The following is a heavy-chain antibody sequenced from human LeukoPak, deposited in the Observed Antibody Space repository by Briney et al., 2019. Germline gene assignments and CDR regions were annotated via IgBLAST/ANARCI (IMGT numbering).Heavy chain of an antibody. CDR3: ASKISVSEYYFDY. Sequence: GASVKVSCKASGGTFSSYAISWVRQAPGQGLEWMGRIIPILGIASYAQKFQGRVTITADKSTSTAYMELSSLRSEDTAVYYCASKISVSEYYFDYWGQGTLVTVSS. V-gene: IGHV1-69*04. CDR2: IIPILGIA. J-gene: IGHJ4*02. CDR1: GGTFSSYA.